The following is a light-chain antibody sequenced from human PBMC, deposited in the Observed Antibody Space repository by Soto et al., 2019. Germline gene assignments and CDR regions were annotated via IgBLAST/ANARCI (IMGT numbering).Light chain of an antibody. V-gene: IGKV3-11*01. CDR1: QSVSSY. Sequence: EIVLTQSPVTLSLSPGERATLSCRASQSVSSYLAWYQQKPGQAPRLLIYDASNRATGIPDRFSGSGSGTDFTLTFSSLEAEDFAVYYCQQYSNWPITFGLGTRLEIK. J-gene: IGKJ5*01. CDR2: DAS. CDR3: QQYSNWPIT.